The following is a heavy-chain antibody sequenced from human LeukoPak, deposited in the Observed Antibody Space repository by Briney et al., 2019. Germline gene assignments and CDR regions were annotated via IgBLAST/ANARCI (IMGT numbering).Heavy chain of an antibody. D-gene: IGHD4-17*01. CDR2: ISYDGSNK. CDR3: ARVPFPYGDINQYNWFDP. Sequence: PGGSLRLSCAASGFTFSSYGMHWVRQAPGKGLEWVAVISYDGSNKYYADSVKGRFTISRDNSKNTLYLQMNSLRAEDTAVYYCARVPFPYGDINQYNWFDPWGQGTLVTVSS. J-gene: IGHJ5*02. V-gene: IGHV3-30*03. CDR1: GFTFSSYG.